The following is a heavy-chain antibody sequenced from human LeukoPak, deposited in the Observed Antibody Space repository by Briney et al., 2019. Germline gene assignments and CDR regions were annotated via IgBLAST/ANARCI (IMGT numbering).Heavy chain of an antibody. Sequence: SVKVSCKASGGTFSSYAISWVRQAPGQGLEWMGRIIPILGIANYAQKFQGRVTITADKSTSTAYMVLSSLRSEDTAVYYCARSGGAGSYDYWGQGTLVTVSS. D-gene: IGHD3-10*01. V-gene: IGHV1-69*04. CDR1: GGTFSSYA. CDR2: IIPILGIA. J-gene: IGHJ4*02. CDR3: ARSGGAGSYDY.